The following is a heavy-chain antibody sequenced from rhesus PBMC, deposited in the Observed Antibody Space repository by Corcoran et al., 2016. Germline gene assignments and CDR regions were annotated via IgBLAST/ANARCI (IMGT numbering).Heavy chain of an antibody. CDR3: AKAWNGFYGLDS. V-gene: IGHV4-160*01. J-gene: IGHJ6*01. Sequence: QVQLQESGPGLVKPSETLSLTCAVSGYSISSNYWSWIRQPPGKGLEWIGYIYGSGGSTSYTPPLKRRVTISTEPSKNQFSLKLSSVTAADTAVYYCAKAWNGFYGLDSWGQGVIVTVSS. D-gene: IGHD1-14*01. CDR2: IYGSGGST. CDR1: GYSISSNY.